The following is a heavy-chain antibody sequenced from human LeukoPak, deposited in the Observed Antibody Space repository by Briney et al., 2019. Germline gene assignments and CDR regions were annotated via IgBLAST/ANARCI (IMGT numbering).Heavy chain of an antibody. V-gene: IGHV3-30*18. CDR3: AKVSHYCSSTSCYKGDYYYGMDA. CDR1: GFTFSSYG. Sequence: GGSLRLSCAASGFTFSSYGMHWVRQAPGKGLEWVAVISYDGSNKYYADSVKGRFTISRDNSKNTLYVQMNSLRAEDTAVYYCAKVSHYCSSTSCYKGDYYYGMDAWGQGTTVTVSS. CDR2: ISYDGSNK. J-gene: IGHJ6*02. D-gene: IGHD2-2*02.